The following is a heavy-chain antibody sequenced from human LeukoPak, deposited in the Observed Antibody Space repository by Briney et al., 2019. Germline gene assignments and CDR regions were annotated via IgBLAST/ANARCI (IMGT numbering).Heavy chain of an antibody. J-gene: IGHJ4*02. CDR1: GGSINRYY. D-gene: IGHD2-21*01. V-gene: IGHV4-59*01. CDR2: IYYSGRT. Sequence: SETLSLTCSVSGGSINRYYWSWIRQPPGKELEWLGYIYYSGRTNHNPSLKSRVTMSVDTSKCQFTLRVNSVTAGDTAVDFCAGGGGVSIEIDYWGQGILVTVSS. CDR3: AGGGGVSIEIDY.